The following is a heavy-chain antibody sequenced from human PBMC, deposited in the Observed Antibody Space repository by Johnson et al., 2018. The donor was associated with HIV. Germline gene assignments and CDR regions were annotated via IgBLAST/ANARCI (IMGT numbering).Heavy chain of an antibody. CDR1: GFTFSSYG. CDR2: IRFDETIK. J-gene: IGHJ3*02. D-gene: IGHD1-26*01. V-gene: IGHV3-30*02. Sequence: HVQLVESGGGVVQPGRSLRLSCAASGFTFSSYGIHWVRQAPGKGLEWEAFIRFDETIKYYGDSVKGRFTISRDNSKNTLYLQMNSLRVEDTAVYYCAKAVGGYAFDIWGQGTMVTVSS. CDR3: AKAVGGYAFDI.